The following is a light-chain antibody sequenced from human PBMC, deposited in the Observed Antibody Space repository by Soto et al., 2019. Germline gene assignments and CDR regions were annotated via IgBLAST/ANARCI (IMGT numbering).Light chain of an antibody. V-gene: IGKV3-15*01. CDR2: AAS. J-gene: IGKJ2*01. Sequence: EIVMTQSPATLSLSPGEKATLSCRASQSVNINLAWYQQRPGQAPRLLIYAASTRATGVPDRFSGRGSGTEFTLTISSLQPEDFAVHYCHQYSSWPYTFGQGTKVDIK. CDR3: HQYSSWPYT. CDR1: QSVNIN.